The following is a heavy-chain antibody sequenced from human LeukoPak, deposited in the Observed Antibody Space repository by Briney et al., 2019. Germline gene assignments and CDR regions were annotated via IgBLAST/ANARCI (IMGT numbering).Heavy chain of an antibody. CDR1: GYTFTSYG. Sequence: ASVKLSCKASGYTFTSYGINWVRQAPGQGLEWMAWISVYTNYTSYAHKFQDRVTMTTDTSTSTAYMELRSLRSDDTAVYYCARDPTPTMYGDNNWFDPWGQGTLVIVSS. D-gene: IGHD2-21*02. CDR2: ISVYTNYT. J-gene: IGHJ5*02. CDR3: ARDPTPTMYGDNNWFDP. V-gene: IGHV1-18*04.